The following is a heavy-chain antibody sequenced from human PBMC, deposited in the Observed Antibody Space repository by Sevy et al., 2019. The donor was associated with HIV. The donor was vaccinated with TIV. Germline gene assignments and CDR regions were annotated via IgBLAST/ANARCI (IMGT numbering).Heavy chain of an antibody. CDR2: INHSGST. CDR1: GGSFSGYY. V-gene: IGHV4-34*01. D-gene: IGHD3-22*01. Sequence: SETLSLTCAVYGGSFSGYYWSWIRQPPGKGLEWIGEINHSGSTNYNPSLKSRVTISVDTSKNQFSLKRSSVTAADTAVYYGARNEWDSSGYHYLYAFDIWGQGTMVTVSS. J-gene: IGHJ3*02. CDR3: ARNEWDSSGYHYLYAFDI.